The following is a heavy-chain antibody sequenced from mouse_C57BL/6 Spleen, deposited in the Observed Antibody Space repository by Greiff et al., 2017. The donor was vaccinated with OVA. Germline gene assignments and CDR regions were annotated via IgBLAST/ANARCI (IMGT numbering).Heavy chain of an antibody. D-gene: IGHD2-14*01. Sequence: VQLQQPGAELVKPGASVKLSCKASGYTFTSYWMQWVKQRPGQGLEWIGEIDPSDSYPNYNQKFKGKATLTVDTSSSTAYMQLSSLTSEDSAVYYCARVLAYWGEGTLVTVSA. CDR1: GYTFTSYW. V-gene: IGHV1-50*01. CDR3: ARVLAY. J-gene: IGHJ3*01. CDR2: IDPSDSYP.